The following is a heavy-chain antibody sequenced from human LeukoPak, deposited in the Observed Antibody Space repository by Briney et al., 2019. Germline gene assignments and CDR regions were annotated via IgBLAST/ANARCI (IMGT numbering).Heavy chain of an antibody. CDR3: ARARSDAFDI. J-gene: IGHJ3*02. Sequence: ASVKVSCTASGYTFTIYGISWVRQAPGQGLEWMGWISAYNGNTNYAQKLQGRVTMTTDTSTSTAYMELRSLRSDATAVYYCARARSDAFDIWGQGTMVTVSS. CDR1: GYTFTIYG. V-gene: IGHV1-18*01. CDR2: ISAYNGNT.